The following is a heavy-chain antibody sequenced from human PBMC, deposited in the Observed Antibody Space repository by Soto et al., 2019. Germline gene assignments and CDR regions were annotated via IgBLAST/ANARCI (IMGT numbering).Heavy chain of an antibody. V-gene: IGHV3-33*01. D-gene: IGHD3-9*01. CDR1: GFTFSNYG. CDR2: IWYDGSNK. CDR3: ARGLAYGMDV. J-gene: IGHJ6*02. Sequence: QVQLVESGGGVVQPGRSLRLSCEASGFTFSNYGMHWVRKAPGKGLEWVAVIWYDGSNKQYADSVKGRFTVSRDNSKKTLFLQMSSLRAEDTGVYYCARGLAYGMDVWGQGTTVTVSS.